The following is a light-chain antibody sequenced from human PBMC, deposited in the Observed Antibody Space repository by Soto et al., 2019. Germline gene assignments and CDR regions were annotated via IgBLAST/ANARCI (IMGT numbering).Light chain of an antibody. Sequence: EIVLTQSPASLALSPGERGTLSCRASESVTYYLAWYQQKPGQAPRLLAYDVSNRAAGIPTRFSGGGSGTDFTLTISNVEPEDFAVYYCQQRSDWPWTFGQGTKVDI. CDR2: DVS. V-gene: IGKV3-11*01. CDR3: QQRSDWPWT. J-gene: IGKJ1*01. CDR1: ESVTYY.